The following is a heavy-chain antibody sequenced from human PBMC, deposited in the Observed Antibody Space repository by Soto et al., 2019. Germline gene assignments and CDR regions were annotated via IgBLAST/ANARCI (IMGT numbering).Heavy chain of an antibody. Sequence: SVKVSCKASGFTFTSSAVQWVRQARGQRLEWIGWIVVGSGNTNYAQKFQERVTITRDMSTSTAYMELSSLRSEDTAVYYCAKVGGSKIVVVITTVRYYFDYWG. J-gene: IGHJ4*01. CDR1: GFTFTSSA. D-gene: IGHD3-22*01. CDR2: IVVGSGNT. CDR3: AKVGGSKIVVVITTVRYYFDY. V-gene: IGHV1-58*01.